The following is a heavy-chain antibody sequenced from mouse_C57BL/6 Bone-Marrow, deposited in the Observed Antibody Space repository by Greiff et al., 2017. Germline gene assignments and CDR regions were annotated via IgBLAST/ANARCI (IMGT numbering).Heavy chain of an antibody. J-gene: IGHJ4*01. V-gene: IGHV14-3*01. D-gene: IGHD2-4*01. Sequence: VQLQQSVAELVRPGASVKLSCTASGFNFKNTYMHWVKQRPEQGLEWIGRIDPANGNTKYAPKFQGKATITADTSSNTAYLQLSSLTSEDTAIYDCATPIYYDYDVDYWGQGTSVTVSS. CDR2: IDPANGNT. CDR3: ATPIYYDYDVDY. CDR1: GFNFKNTY.